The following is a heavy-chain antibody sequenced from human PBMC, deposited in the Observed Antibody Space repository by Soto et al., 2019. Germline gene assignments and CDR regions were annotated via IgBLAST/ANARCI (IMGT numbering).Heavy chain of an antibody. Sequence: SETLSLTCAVYGGSFSGYYWGWIRQPPGKGLEWIGEINHSGSTNYNPSLKSRVTVSVDTSKNQFSLKLSSVTAADTAVYYCARQIVVPAAEYNWFDPWGQGTLVTVSS. CDR1: GGSFSGYY. D-gene: IGHD2-2*01. J-gene: IGHJ5*02. CDR2: INHSGST. CDR3: ARQIVVPAAEYNWFDP. V-gene: IGHV4-34*01.